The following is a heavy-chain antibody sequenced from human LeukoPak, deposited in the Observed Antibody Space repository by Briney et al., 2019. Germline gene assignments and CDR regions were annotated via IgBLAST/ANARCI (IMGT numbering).Heavy chain of an antibody. CDR2: INPNSGGT. V-gene: IGHV1-2*02. Sequence: ASVKVSCRASGYTFTGYYMHWVRQAPGQGLEWKGWINPNSGGTNYAQKFQGRVTMTRDTSISTAYMELSRLRSDDTAVYYCASGLNYGDLFDYWGQGTLVTVSS. J-gene: IGHJ4*02. CDR3: ASGLNYGDLFDY. D-gene: IGHD4-17*01. CDR1: GYTFTGYY.